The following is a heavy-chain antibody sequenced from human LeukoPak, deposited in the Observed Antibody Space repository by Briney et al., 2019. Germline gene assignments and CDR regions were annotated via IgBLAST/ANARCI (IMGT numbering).Heavy chain of an antibody. J-gene: IGHJ4*02. V-gene: IGHV1-18*01. CDR3: AREFRYSSSSTIDY. D-gene: IGHD6-6*01. CDR1: GYTFTSYG. Sequence: ASVKVSCKASGYTFTSYGISWVRQAPGQGFEWMGWISAYNGNTNYAQKLQGRVTMTTDTSTSTAYMELRSLRSDDTAVYYCAREFRYSSSSTIDYWGQGTLVTVSS. CDR2: ISAYNGNT.